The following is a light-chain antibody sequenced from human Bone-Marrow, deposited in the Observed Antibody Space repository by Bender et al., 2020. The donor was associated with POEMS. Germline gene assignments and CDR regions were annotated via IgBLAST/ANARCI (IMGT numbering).Light chain of an antibody. V-gene: IGLV3-21*03. J-gene: IGLJ3*02. CDR3: QLWDSSNDQNWV. CDR1: DIGSKN. CDR2: RDS. Sequence: SYVLTQTPSVSVAPGTTAGIVCEGNDIGSKNVHWYQKKPGQAPLLVVYRDSARPSGIPDRFSGVNSGTTATLTISSVEAGDEADYYCQLWDSSNDQNWVFGGGTKLTVL.